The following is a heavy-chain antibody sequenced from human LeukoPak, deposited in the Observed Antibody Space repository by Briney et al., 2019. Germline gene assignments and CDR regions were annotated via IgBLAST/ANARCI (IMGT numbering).Heavy chain of an antibody. V-gene: IGHV5-51*01. D-gene: IGHD3-22*01. J-gene: IGHJ4*02. CDR2: IYPGDSDT. Sequence: GESLKISCKGSGYSSTSYWIGWVRQMPGKGLEWMGIIYPGDSDTRYSPSFQGQVTISADKSISTAYLQWSSLKASDTAMYYCARPIGTYDSSGYYSGGDNFNFDYWGQGTLVTVSS. CDR3: ARPIGTYDSSGYYSGGDNFNFDY. CDR1: GYSSTSYW.